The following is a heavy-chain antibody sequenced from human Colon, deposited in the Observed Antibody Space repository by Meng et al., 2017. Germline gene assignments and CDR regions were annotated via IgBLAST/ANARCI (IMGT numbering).Heavy chain of an antibody. J-gene: IGHJ6*02. V-gene: IGHV3-33*01. CDR1: GFTFTTYG. CDR3: ARLAGFDSSGYYLRTKYDYGTDV. Sequence: GGSLRLSCTASGFTFTTYGMHWVRQAPGKGLEWVAVIWYDGTNKYYADSVKGRFSISRDNSKNTLSLQMNSLRAEDTAVYYCARLAGFDSSGYYLRTKYDYGTDVWGHGTTVTVSS. D-gene: IGHD3-22*01. CDR2: IWYDGTNK.